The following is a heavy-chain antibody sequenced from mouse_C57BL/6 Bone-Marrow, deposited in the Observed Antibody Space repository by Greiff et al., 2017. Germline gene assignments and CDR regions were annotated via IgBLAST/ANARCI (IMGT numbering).Heavy chain of an antibody. CDR3: TTIYDGPDYVDY. D-gene: IGHD2-3*01. CDR1: GFNIKDDY. Sequence: VQLQQSGAELVRPGASVKLSCTASGFNIKDDYMHWVKQRPEQGLEWIGWFDPENGDTEYASKFQGKATITADTSSNTAYLQLSSLTSEDTAVYYCTTIYDGPDYVDYWGQSTTLTVSS. V-gene: IGHV14-4*01. J-gene: IGHJ2*01. CDR2: FDPENGDT.